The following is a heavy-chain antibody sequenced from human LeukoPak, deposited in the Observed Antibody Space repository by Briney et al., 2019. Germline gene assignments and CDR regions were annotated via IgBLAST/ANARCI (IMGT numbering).Heavy chain of an antibody. Sequence: ASVKVSCKASGYTFTGYHMHWVRQAPGQGLEWMGWISAYNGNTNYAQKLQGRVTMTTDTSTSTAYMELRSLRSDDTAVYYCARGLGDYYDSSGYYLDYWGQGTLVTVSS. CDR2: ISAYNGNT. CDR1: GYTFTGYH. CDR3: ARGLGDYYDSSGYYLDY. V-gene: IGHV1-18*04. J-gene: IGHJ4*02. D-gene: IGHD3-22*01.